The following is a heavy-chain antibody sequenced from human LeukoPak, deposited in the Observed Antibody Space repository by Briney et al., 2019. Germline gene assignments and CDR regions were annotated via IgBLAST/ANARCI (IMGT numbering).Heavy chain of an antibody. Sequence: PSETLSLTCAVSGASITSTYWSTWVRHPPGKGLEWIGEIHDSGSTNYNPSLKSRVTMSVDKSKNQFSLNLTSVTAADTAVYYCATRATAGPWWGQGTLVTVSS. V-gene: IGHV4-4*02. J-gene: IGHJ4*02. D-gene: IGHD6-13*01. CDR2: IHDSGST. CDR1: GASITSTYW. CDR3: ATRATAGPW.